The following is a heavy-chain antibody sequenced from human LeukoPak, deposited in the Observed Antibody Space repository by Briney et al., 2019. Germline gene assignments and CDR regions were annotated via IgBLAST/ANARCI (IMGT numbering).Heavy chain of an antibody. CDR1: GFTFSNAW. V-gene: IGHV3-15*01. Sequence: GGSLRLSCTASGFTFSNAWMNWVRQAPGKGLEWVGRIKSKVNGGKTGYAAPVKGRFTISRDDEKNTAYLQMNSLKTEDTAVYYCATGGYYFDYWGQGTLVTVSS. CDR3: ATGGYYFDY. CDR2: IKSKVNGGKT. J-gene: IGHJ4*02.